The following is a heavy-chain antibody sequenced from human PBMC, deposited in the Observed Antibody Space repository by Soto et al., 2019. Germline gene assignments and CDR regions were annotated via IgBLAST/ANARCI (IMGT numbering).Heavy chain of an antibody. CDR3: AKLYGSGSYYKIYYYYMDV. Sequence: PGGSLRLSCAASGFTFSSYAMSWVRQAPEKGLEWVSAISGSGGSTYYADSVKGRFTISRDNSKNTLYLQMNSLRAEDTAVYYCAKLYGSGSYYKIYYYYMDVWGKGTTVTVSS. J-gene: IGHJ6*03. D-gene: IGHD3-10*01. CDR2: ISGSGGST. V-gene: IGHV3-23*01. CDR1: GFTFSSYA.